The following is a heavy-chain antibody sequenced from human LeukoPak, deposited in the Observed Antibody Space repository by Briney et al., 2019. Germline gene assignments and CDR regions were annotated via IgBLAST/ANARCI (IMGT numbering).Heavy chain of an antibody. J-gene: IGHJ4*02. CDR3: ARAGPYSHNSFDY. V-gene: IGHV3-53*01. CDR2: IYSRGDT. Sequence: GGSLRLSCAASGFTVSSNSMNWVRQAPGEGLEWDSVIYSRGDTNYADSVKGRFTISRDNSKNTLYLQMNSLRAEDTAVYYCARAGPYSHNSFDYWGQGTLVTVSS. D-gene: IGHD1-1*01. CDR1: GFTVSSNS.